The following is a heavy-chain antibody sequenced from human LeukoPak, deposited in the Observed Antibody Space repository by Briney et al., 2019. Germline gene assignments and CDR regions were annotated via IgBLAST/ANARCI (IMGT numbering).Heavy chain of an antibody. CDR1: GGSINNYY. V-gene: IGHV4-59*01. CDR2: IYHSGST. CDR3: AGRVTIFGVVTNYYYMDV. Sequence: SSETLSLTCTVSGGSINNYYWSWIRQPPGKGLEWIGYIYHSGSTDYNPSLESRVTISVDTSKNQFSLKLSSVTAADTAVYYCAGRVTIFGVVTNYYYMDVWGKGTTVTVSS. J-gene: IGHJ6*03. D-gene: IGHD3-3*01.